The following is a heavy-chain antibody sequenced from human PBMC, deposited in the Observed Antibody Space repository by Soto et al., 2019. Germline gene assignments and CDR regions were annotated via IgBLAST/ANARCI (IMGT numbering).Heavy chain of an antibody. CDR2: ISYDGSNK. V-gene: IGHV3-30*18. D-gene: IGHD6-13*01. CDR3: AKGRSWYGPWWFDP. CDR1: GFTFSSYG. J-gene: IGHJ5*02. Sequence: PGGSLRLSCAASGFTFSSYGMHWVRQAPGKGLEWVAVISYDGSNKYYADSVRGGFTTSRDNSKNTLYLQMNSLRAEDTAVYYCAKGRSWYGPWWFDPWGQGTLVTVSS.